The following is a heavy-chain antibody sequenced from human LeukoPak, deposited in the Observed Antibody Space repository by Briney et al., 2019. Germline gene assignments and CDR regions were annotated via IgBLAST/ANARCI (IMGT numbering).Heavy chain of an antibody. CDR1: GGSISSYY. CDR2: IYYSGST. J-gene: IGHJ5*02. Sequence: SETLSLTCTVSGGSISSYYWSRIRQPPGKGLEWIGYIYYSGSTNYNPSLKSRVTISVDTSKNQFSLKLSSVTAADTAVYYCARGGHYDRLLFDPWGQGTLVTVSS. CDR3: ARGGHYDRLLFDP. V-gene: IGHV4-59*01. D-gene: IGHD3-3*01.